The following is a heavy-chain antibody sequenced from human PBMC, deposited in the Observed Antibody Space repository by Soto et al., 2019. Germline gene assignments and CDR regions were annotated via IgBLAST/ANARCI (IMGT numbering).Heavy chain of an antibody. Sequence: QVQLQESGPGLVKPSETLSLTCTVSGGSIISHHWNWIRQPPGKGLEWIGHIYYSGSTNYNPSLKSRVTISLDTSKNQFSLKLSSVTAADTAVYYCATTFGRGAFDIWGQGTMVTVSS. D-gene: IGHD3-10*01. CDR3: ATTFGRGAFDI. CDR1: GGSIISHH. V-gene: IGHV4-59*11. J-gene: IGHJ3*02. CDR2: IYYSGST.